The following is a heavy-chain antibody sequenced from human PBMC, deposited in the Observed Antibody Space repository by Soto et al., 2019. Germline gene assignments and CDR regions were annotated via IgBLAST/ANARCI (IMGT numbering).Heavy chain of an antibody. V-gene: IGHV4-34*01. CDR3: ARGGQWLLDY. Sequence: PSETLSLTCAVYGGSFSGYYWSWIRQPPGKGLEWIGEINHSGSTNYNPSLKSRVTISVDTSKNQFSLKLSSVTTADTAVYYCARGGQWLLDYWGQGTLVTVSS. J-gene: IGHJ4*02. D-gene: IGHD5-12*01. CDR2: INHSGST. CDR1: GGSFSGYY.